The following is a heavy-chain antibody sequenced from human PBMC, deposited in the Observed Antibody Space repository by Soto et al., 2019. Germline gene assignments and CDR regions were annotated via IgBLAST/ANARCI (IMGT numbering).Heavy chain of an antibody. CDR2: IYPGDSDT. CDR1: GYSFTSYW. J-gene: IGHJ4*02. Sequence: PGESLKISCKGSGYSFTSYWIGWVRQMPGKGLEWMGIIYPGDSDTKYSPSFPGQVTISADKSISTAYLQWSSLKASDTAMYYCASRRLSSSWDNYFDYWGKGTLVTVSS. D-gene: IGHD6-13*01. V-gene: IGHV5-51*01. CDR3: ASRRLSSSWDNYFDY.